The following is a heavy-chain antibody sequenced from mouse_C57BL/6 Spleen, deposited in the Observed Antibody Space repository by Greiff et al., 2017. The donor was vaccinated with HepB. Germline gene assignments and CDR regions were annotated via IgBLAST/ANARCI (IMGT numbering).Heavy chain of an antibody. CDR1: GYTFTSYW. V-gene: IGHV1-52*01. D-gene: IGHD3-2*02. CDR2: IDPSDSET. J-gene: IGHJ4*01. CDR3: ARSGRQLRLLGAMDY. Sequence: QVQLQQPGAELVRPGSSVKLSCKASGYTFTSYWMHWVKQRPIQGLEWIGNIDPSDSETHYNQKFKDKATLTVDKSSSTAYMQLSSLTSEDSAVYYCARSGRQLRLLGAMDYWGQGTSVTVSS.